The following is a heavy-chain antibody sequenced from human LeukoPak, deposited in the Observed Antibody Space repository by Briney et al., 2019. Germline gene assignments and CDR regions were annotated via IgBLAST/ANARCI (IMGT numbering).Heavy chain of an antibody. D-gene: IGHD5-18*01. J-gene: IGHJ4*02. CDR2: IRSKAYGGTT. V-gene: IGHV3-49*03. Sequence: GRSLRLSCTASGFTFGGYAMNWFRQAPGKGLEWVGFIRSKAYGGTTEYAASVKGRFTISRDDSKSIAYLQMNSLKTEDTAVYYCTRDYTAMVRGYYFDYWGQGTLVTVSS. CDR1: GFTFGGYA. CDR3: TRDYTAMVRGYYFDY.